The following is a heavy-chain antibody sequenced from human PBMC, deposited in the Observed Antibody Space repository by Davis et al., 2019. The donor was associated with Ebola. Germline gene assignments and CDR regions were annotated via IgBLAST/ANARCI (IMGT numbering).Heavy chain of an antibody. CDR2: ISSSSSYI. J-gene: IGHJ6*04. D-gene: IGHD2-2*01. CDR1: GFTFSSYS. CDR3: ARDVEAPAAYYYYGMDV. V-gene: IGHV3-21*01. Sequence: GGSLRLSCAASGFTFSSYSMNWVRQAPGKGLEWVSSISSSSSYIYYADSVKGRFTISRDNAKNSLYLQMNSLRAEDTAVYYCARDVEAPAAYYYYGMDVWGKGTTVTVSS.